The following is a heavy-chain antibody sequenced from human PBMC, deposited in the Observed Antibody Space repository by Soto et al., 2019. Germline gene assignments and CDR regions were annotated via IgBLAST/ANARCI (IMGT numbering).Heavy chain of an antibody. D-gene: IGHD5-12*01. V-gene: IGHV4-30-4*01. CDR1: CGSISSGDYY. Sequence: SETLSLTCTVSCGSISSGDYYWSWIHQPPGKGLEWIGYIYYSGSTYYNPSLKSRVTISVDTSKNQFSLKLSSVTAADTAVYYCDRDRSGHDLSAFDYWGQGTLVTGSS. CDR3: DRDRSGHDLSAFDY. CDR2: IYYSGST. J-gene: IGHJ4*02.